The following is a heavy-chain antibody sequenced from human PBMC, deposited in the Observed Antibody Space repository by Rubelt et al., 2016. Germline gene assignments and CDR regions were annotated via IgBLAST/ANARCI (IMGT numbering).Heavy chain of an antibody. Sequence: QVQLVQSGAEVKKPGASVQVSCKASGYTFTSYGISWVRQAPGQGLEWMGWISAYNGNNNYAQKLQGRGTMTTDTSTSTAYMELRGLRSDDTAVYYCARDRIRIAARQGWYFDLWGRGTLVTVSS. J-gene: IGHJ2*01. V-gene: IGHV1-18*01. CDR1: GYTFTSYG. CDR2: ISAYNGNN. CDR3: ARDRIRIAARQGWYFDL. D-gene: IGHD6-6*01.